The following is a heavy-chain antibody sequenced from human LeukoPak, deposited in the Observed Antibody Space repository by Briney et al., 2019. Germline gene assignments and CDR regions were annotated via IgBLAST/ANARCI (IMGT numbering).Heavy chain of an antibody. CDR1: GYTFTSYG. J-gene: IGHJ6*02. D-gene: IGHD4-17*01. V-gene: IGHV1-18*01. CDR3: ARGGTTVTTRRYGMDV. CDR2: ISAYNGNT. Sequence: EASVEVSCKASGYTFTSYGISWVRQAPGQGLEWMGWISAYNGNTNYAQKLQGRVTMTTDTSTSTAYMELRSLRSDDTAVYYCARGGTTVTTRRYGMDVWGQGTTVTVSS.